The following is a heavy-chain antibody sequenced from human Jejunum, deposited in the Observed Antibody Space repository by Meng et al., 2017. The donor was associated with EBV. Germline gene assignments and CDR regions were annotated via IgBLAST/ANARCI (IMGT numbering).Heavy chain of an antibody. V-gene: IGHV4-4*02. J-gene: IGHJ5*02. Sequence: QVPVQGSGPVPVPPSRPLSLTCSVSGASISSSHWGSWVRQAPGEGLEWIGEIYYTGRTNYNPSLKSRVSMSIDKSKNQFSLNLNSVTVADTAVYYCATSMSGYSYGYSWGQGTLVTVSS. D-gene: IGHD5-12*01. CDR2: IYYTGRT. CDR3: ATSMSGYSYGYS. CDR1: GASISSSHW.